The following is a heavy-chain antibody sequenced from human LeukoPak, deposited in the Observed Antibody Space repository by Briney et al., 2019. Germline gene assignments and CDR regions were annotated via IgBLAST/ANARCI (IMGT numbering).Heavy chain of an antibody. CDR2: ISSGGSYI. D-gene: IGHD5/OR15-5a*01. CDR3: ARVHDWY. V-gene: IGHV3-21*01. J-gene: IGHJ4*02. CDR1: GFTFSSYS. Sequence: GGSLRLSCAASGFTFSSYSMNWVRQAPGKGLEWVSFISSGGSYIYYADSVKGRFTISRDNAKNSLYLQMNSLRAEDTAVYYCARVHDWYWGQGTLVTVSS.